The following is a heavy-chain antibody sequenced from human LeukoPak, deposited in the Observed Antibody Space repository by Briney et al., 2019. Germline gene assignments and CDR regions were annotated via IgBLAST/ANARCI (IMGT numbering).Heavy chain of an antibody. V-gene: IGHV1-3*01. CDR2: INAGNGNT. D-gene: IGHD1-26*01. J-gene: IGHJ4*02. Sequence: ASVKVSCKASGYTFTSYAMHWVRQAPGQRLEWMGWINAGNGNTKYSQKFQGRVTITRDTSASTAYMELSSLRSEDTAVYYCARVGVVGATRAFGLYFDYWGQGTLVTVSS. CDR1: GYTFTSYA. CDR3: ARVGVVGATRAFGLYFDY.